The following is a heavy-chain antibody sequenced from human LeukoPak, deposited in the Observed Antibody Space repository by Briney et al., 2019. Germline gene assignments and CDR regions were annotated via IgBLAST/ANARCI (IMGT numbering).Heavy chain of an antibody. CDR2: IKSKTDGGTT. CDR3: STYRSPHDVSVYDY. J-gene: IGHJ4*02. V-gene: IGHV3-15*01. CDR1: GFTFSDAW. Sequence: PGGSLRLSCAVSGFTFSDAWMSWVRQAAGKGLEWLGRIKSKTDGGTTDYAAPAKGRFTISRDDSKNTLYLQMNSLETEDSAVYYCSTYRSPHDVSVYDYWGQGTLVTVSS. D-gene: IGHD5/OR15-5a*01.